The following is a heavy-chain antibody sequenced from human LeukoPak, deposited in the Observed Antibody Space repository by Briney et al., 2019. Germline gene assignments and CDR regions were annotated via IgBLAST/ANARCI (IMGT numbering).Heavy chain of an antibody. CDR1: GFTFSSYA. Sequence: GGALRLSCAASGFTFSSYAMHWVRQAPGKGLEWVAVIPYDGSNKYYADSVKGRFTISRDNSKNTLYLQMNSLRAEDTAVYYCARESKDYDSSGYYHYFDYWGQGTLVTVSS. D-gene: IGHD3-22*01. CDR2: IPYDGSNK. V-gene: IGHV3-30*04. J-gene: IGHJ4*02. CDR3: ARESKDYDSSGYYHYFDY.